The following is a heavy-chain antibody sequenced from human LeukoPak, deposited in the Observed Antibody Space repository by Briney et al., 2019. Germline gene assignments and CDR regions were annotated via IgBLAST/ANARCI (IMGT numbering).Heavy chain of an antibody. CDR3: LYGGYFQH. Sequence: PSETLSLTCTVSGGSISSSSYYWGWIRQPPGKGLEWVSTLYSSGNTFYADSVNGRFTISRDNAKNTLYLQMNSLRAEDTAVYFCLYGGYFQHWGQGTLVTVSS. CDR1: GGSISSSSYY. D-gene: IGHD3-16*01. V-gene: IGHV3-53*01. J-gene: IGHJ1*01. CDR2: LYSSGNT.